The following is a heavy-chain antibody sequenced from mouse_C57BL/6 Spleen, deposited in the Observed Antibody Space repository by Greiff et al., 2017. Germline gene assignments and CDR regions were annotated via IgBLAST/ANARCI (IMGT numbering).Heavy chain of an antibody. J-gene: IGHJ2*01. Sequence: EVKLVESGGGLVKPGGSLKLSCAASGFTFSDYGMHWVRQAPEKGLEWVAYISSGSSTNYYADTVKGRFTISRDNAKNTLFLQLTSLRSEDTAMYYCARRLMDYWGQGTTLTVSS. CDR2: ISSGSSTN. CDR1: GFTFSDYG. D-gene: IGHD1-2*01. CDR3: ARRLMDY. V-gene: IGHV5-17*01.